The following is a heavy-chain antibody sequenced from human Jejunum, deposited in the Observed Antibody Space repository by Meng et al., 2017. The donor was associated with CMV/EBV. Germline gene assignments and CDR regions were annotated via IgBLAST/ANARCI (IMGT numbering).Heavy chain of an antibody. Sequence: GSFRDNYWSWIRQSPGEELEWIGEVTPYGTATYNPSLESRVTISRDTSKNQFSLRLTSVTVEDTAVYYCARAPPVAAPGSYFDSWGQGAQVTVSS. CDR2: VTPYGTA. V-gene: IGHV4-34*01. CDR1: GSFRDNY. D-gene: IGHD1-14*01. J-gene: IGHJ4*02. CDR3: ARAPPVAAPGSYFDS.